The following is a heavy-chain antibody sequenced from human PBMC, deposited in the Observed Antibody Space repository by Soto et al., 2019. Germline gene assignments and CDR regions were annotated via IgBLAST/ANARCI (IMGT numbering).Heavy chain of an antibody. CDR2: ISYDGSNK. J-gene: IGHJ4*02. CDR3: ARDHSSSSDY. V-gene: IGHV3-30-3*01. Sequence: QVQLVESGGGVVQPGRSLRLSCAASGFTFSSYAMHWVRQAPGKGLEWVAVISYDGSNKYYADSVKGRFTISSDNSKNTLYLQMNSLRAEDTAVFYCARDHSSSSDYWGQGTLVTVSS. D-gene: IGHD6-6*01. CDR1: GFTFSSYA.